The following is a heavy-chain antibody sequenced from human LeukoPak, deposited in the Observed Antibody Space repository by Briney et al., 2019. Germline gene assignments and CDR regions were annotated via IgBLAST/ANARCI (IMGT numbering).Heavy chain of an antibody. CDR2: ICYSGST. V-gene: IGHV4-59*01. CDR3: ARDRDNWNDGNAFDI. Sequence: SETLSLTCTVSGGSISSYYWSWIRQPPGKGLEWIGYICYSGSTNYNPSLKSRVTISVDTSKNQFSLKLSSVTAADTAVYYCARDRDNWNDGNAFDIWGQGTMVTVSS. CDR1: GGSISSYY. J-gene: IGHJ3*02. D-gene: IGHD1-1*01.